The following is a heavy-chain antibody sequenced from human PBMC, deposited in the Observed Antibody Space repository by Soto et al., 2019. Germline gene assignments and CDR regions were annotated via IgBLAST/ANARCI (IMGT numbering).Heavy chain of an antibody. D-gene: IGHD2-15*01. J-gene: IGHJ4*02. CDR1: GFSLSSSGVG. CDR2: IYWDDDK. V-gene: IGHV2-5*02. Sequence: QITLKESGPTLVKPTQTLTLTCTFSGFSLSSSGVGVGWIRQPPGKALEWLAVIYWDDDKRYSPSLKSRLTIPKDTSKNQVVLTMTNMDPVDTATYYCGHSGGYRIIDYWGQGTLVTVSS. CDR3: GHSGGYRIIDY.